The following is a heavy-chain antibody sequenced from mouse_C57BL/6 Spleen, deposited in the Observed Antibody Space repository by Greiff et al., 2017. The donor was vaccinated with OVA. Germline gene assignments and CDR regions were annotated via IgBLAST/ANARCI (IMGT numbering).Heavy chain of an antibody. CDR3: TASPMDY. J-gene: IGHJ4*01. Sequence: VQLQQSGAELVRPGASVKLSCTASGFNIKDDYMHWVKQRPEQGLEWIGWIDPENGDTEYASKFQGKATITADTSSNTAYLQLSSLTSKDTAVYYYTASPMDYWGQGTSVTVSS. V-gene: IGHV14-4*01. CDR1: GFNIKDDY. CDR2: IDPENGDT.